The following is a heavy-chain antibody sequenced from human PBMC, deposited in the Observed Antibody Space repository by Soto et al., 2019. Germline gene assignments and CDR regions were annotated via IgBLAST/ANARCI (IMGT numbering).Heavy chain of an antibody. CDR2: IIPIFGST. V-gene: IGHV1-69*05. CDR1: GGTFSSYA. CDR3: ARDRYCSGGSCYEYYQH. Sequence: GASVKVSCKASGGTFSSYAISWVRQAPGQGLEWMGGIIPIFGSTSYAQKFQGRVTMTRDTSTSTVYMELSSPRSEDTAVYYCARDRYCSGGSCYEYYQHWGQGTLVTVSS. J-gene: IGHJ1*01. D-gene: IGHD2-15*01.